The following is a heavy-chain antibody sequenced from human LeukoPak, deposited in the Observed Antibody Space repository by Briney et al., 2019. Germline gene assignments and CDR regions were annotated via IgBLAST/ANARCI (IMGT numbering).Heavy chain of an antibody. Sequence: GRSLRLSCAASGFTFSSYAMHWVRQAPGKGLEWVGVASRDGVSQNYGDSVEGRFTISRDQSDNTLFLQMNSLRPEDTAIYYCAKEQSSGWYRTADYWGQGTLVTVSS. CDR3: AKEQSSGWYRTADY. CDR2: ASRDGVSQ. CDR1: GFTFSSYA. V-gene: IGHV3-30*04. J-gene: IGHJ4*02. D-gene: IGHD6-19*01.